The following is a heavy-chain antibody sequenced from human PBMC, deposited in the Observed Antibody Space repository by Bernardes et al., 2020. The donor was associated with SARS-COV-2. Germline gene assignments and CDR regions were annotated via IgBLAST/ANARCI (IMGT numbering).Heavy chain of an antibody. CDR3: VKQRTRSGDIYTWFNKFDD. D-gene: IGHD3-10*01. CDR1: GVSIGDTISY. J-gene: IGHJ5*02. CDR2: IYYSGQT. V-gene: IGHV4-39*01. Sequence: SETLSLTCSVSGVSIGDTISYWAWIRQPPGGGLEWIGTIYYSGQTYYNPSLQGRVTISIDASVNQFSLTLTSVTAADTAMYYCVKQRTRSGDIYTWFNKFDDWGQGTLATVSS.